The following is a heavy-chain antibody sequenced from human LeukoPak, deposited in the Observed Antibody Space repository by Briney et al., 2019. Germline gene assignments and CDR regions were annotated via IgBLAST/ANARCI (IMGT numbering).Heavy chain of an antibody. CDR1: GGSISSGGYY. Sequence: PSETLSLTCTVSGGSISSGGYYWSWIRQPPGKGLEWIGYIYHSGSTYYNPSLKSRVTISVDRSKNQFSLKLSSVTAADTAVYYCARGQAGYSGYDKNYYYYSMDVWGQGTTVTVS. CDR3: ARGQAGYSGYDKNYYYYSMDV. CDR2: IYHSGST. V-gene: IGHV4-30-2*01. J-gene: IGHJ6*02. D-gene: IGHD5-12*01.